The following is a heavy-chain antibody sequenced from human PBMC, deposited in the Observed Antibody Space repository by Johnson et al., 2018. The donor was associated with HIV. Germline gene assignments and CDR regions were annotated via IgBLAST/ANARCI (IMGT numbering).Heavy chain of an antibody. CDR1: GFTFSSYW. CDR3: SRGGWELLYAFDI. Sequence: VQLVESGGGLVQPVGSLRLSCAASGFTFSSYWMSWVRQAPGKGLEWVANIKQDGSEKYYVDSVKGRFTISRENAKNSLYLQMNSLRAEDTAVYYCSRGGWELLYAFDIWGQGTMVTVSS. J-gene: IGHJ3*02. V-gene: IGHV3-7*01. D-gene: IGHD1-26*01. CDR2: IKQDGSEK.